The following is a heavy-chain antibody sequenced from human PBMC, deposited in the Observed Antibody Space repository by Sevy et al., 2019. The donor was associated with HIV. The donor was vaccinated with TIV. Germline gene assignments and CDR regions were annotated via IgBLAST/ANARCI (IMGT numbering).Heavy chain of an antibody. CDR2: INHSGST. Sequence: TLSLTCAVYGGSFSGYYWSWIRQPPGKGLEWIGEINHSGSTNYNPSLKSRVTISVDTSKNQFSLKLSSVTAADTAVYYCARVGGYNDFDYWGQGTLVTVSS. D-gene: IGHD1-26*01. CDR1: GGSFSGYY. CDR3: ARVGGYNDFDY. J-gene: IGHJ4*02. V-gene: IGHV4-34*01.